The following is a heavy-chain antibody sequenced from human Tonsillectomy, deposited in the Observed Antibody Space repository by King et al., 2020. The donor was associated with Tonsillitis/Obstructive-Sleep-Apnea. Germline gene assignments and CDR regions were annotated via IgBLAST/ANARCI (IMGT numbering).Heavy chain of an antibody. V-gene: IGHV3-11*06. D-gene: IGHD3-3*01. CDR3: AKTLGANYEGYYFDN. CDR2: ISSSSSYT. J-gene: IGHJ4*02. Sequence: VQLVESGGGLVKPGGSLRLSCAASGFTFSDYYMSWIRQAPGKGLEWISYISSSSSYTKYADSVKGRITISRDNAKNSVYLQMNSLRAEDTAVYYCAKTLGANYEGYYFDNWGQGTLVTVSS. CDR1: GFTFSDYY.